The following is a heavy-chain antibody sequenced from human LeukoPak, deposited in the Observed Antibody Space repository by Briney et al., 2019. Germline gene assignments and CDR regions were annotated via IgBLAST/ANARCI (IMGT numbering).Heavy chain of an antibody. CDR1: GFTFSSYW. V-gene: IGHV3-7*01. CDR3: ARGRSFMVRGVKFDY. J-gene: IGHJ4*02. Sequence: PGGSLRLSCAASGFTFSSYWMSWVRQAPGKGLEWVANIKQDGSEKYYVDSVKGRFTISRDNAKNSLYLQMNSLRAEDTAVYYCARGRSFMVRGVKFDYWGQGTLVTVSS. D-gene: IGHD3-10*01. CDR2: IKQDGSEK.